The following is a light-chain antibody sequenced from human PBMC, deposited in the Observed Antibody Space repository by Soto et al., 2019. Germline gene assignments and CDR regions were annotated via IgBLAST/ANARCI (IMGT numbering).Light chain of an antibody. J-gene: IGKJ2*01. CDR2: AAS. V-gene: IGKV1-39*01. CDR1: QSITTY. Sequence: DIQMTQSPSSLSASVGDRVTITCRASQSITTYINWYQQKPGKAPKLLIFAASSLQSGVPSRFYGSASGTDFTLTISRLQPEDFATYYCQQTYSTRYTFGQGTKVDIK. CDR3: QQTYSTRYT.